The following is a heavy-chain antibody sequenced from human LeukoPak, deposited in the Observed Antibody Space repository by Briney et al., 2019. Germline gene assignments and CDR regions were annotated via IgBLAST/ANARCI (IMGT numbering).Heavy chain of an antibody. CDR3: ARDVGWNALDH. Sequence: GGSLRLSCADSGFTFSRNWMSWVRQVPGQGLEWVANIKQDGSEKGYVVSVKGRFTISRDNAKNSLYLQMNSLRAEDTAVYYCARDVGWNALDHWGQGTLVTVSP. CDR1: GFTFSRNW. V-gene: IGHV3-7*01. D-gene: IGHD1-1*01. CDR2: IKQDGSEK. J-gene: IGHJ4*02.